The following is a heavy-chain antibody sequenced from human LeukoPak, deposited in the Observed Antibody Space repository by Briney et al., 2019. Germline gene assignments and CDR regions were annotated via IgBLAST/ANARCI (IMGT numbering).Heavy chain of an antibody. V-gene: IGHV1-69*01. CDR1: GGTSSSYA. Sequence: SVKVSCKASGGTSSSYAISWVRQAPGQGLEWMGGIIPIFGTANYAQKFQGRVTITADESTSTAYMELSSLRSEDTAVYYCARASITIFGVVTFLYYYYMDVWGKGTTVTVSS. CDR3: ARASITIFGVVTFLYYYYMDV. D-gene: IGHD3-3*01. CDR2: IIPIFGTA. J-gene: IGHJ6*03.